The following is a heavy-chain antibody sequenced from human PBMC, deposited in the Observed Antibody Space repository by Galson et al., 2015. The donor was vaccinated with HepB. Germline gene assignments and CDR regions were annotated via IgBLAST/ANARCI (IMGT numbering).Heavy chain of an antibody. J-gene: IGHJ4*02. V-gene: IGHV3-23*01. CDR2: FSGSAART. CDR3: ASPKHSSSWYVFSASGGTPTYYFDY. D-gene: IGHD6-13*01. Sequence: SLRLSCAVSGFSISSYAMSWVRQAPGKGLAWVSAFSGSAARTYYADSVKGRFTISRDSYKNTLYLQMNSLRAEDTAVYYCASPKHSSSWYVFSASGGTPTYYFDYWGQGTVVTVSS. CDR1: GFSISSYA.